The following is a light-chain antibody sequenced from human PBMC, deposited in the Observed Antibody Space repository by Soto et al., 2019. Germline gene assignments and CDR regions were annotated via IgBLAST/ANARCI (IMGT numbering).Light chain of an antibody. CDR3: QQRSNWPT. Sequence: EIVLTQSPGTLSLSPGERATLSCRASQSISSGYLAWYQQKPGQAPRLLIYDASNRATGIPARFSGSGSGTDFTLTISSLEPEDFAVYYCQQRSNWPTFGQGTRLEI. V-gene: IGKV3D-20*02. J-gene: IGKJ5*01. CDR2: DAS. CDR1: QSISSGY.